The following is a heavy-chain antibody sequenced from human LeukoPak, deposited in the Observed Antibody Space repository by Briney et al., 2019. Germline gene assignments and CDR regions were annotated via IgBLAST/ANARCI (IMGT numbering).Heavy chain of an antibody. D-gene: IGHD2-2*01. CDR3: ARDLPAAVD. Sequence: GGCLRLSCEASGFSFSSYSMSWVRQAPGKGLEWVSFISRDSNGIYHADSVKGRFTISRDNAKNSLYLQMNSLRAEDTAVYYCARDLPAAVDWGQGTQVTVSS. CDR2: ISRDSNGI. V-gene: IGHV3-21*01. CDR1: GFSFSSYS. J-gene: IGHJ4*02.